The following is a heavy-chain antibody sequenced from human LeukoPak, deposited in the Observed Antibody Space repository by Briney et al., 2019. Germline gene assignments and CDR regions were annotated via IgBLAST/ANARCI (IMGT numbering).Heavy chain of an antibody. CDR2: ISGSGGST. V-gene: IGHV3-23*01. CDR3: AKSVWFGELSPFDY. J-gene: IGHJ4*02. CDR1: GFAFSTYA. Sequence: GGSLRLSCAASGFAFSTYAMTWVRQAPGKGLEWVSFISGSGGSTDYADSVKGRFTISSDNSKNTLYLQMNSLRAEDTAVYYCAKSVWFGELSPFDYWGQGSLVTVSS. D-gene: IGHD3-10*01.